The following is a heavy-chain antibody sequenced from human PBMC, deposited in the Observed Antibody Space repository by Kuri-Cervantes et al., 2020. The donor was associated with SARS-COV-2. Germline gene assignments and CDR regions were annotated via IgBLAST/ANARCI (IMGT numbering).Heavy chain of an antibody. CDR2: FDPEDGET. D-gene: IGHD5-18*01. J-gene: IGHJ6*03. CDR1: GYTLTELS. Sequence: ASVKVSCKVSGYTLTELSMHWVRQAPGKGLEWMGGFDPEDGETIYAQKFQGRVTMTEDTSTDTAYMELSSLRSEDTAVYYCARGGYGYRYGNYYDYYMDVWGKGTTVTVSS. CDR3: ARGGYGYRYGNYYDYYMDV. V-gene: IGHV1-24*01.